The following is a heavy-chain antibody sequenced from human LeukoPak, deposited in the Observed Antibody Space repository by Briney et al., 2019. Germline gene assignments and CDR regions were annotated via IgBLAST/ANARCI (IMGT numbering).Heavy chain of an antibody. Sequence: GGSLRLSCSVSGFTFSSYAMHWVRQAPGKGLEYVSVIRSDGVDVYYTDSVKGGFTISRDNSKNTLYLQMSSLRPEDTAVYYCVKDLLQVTMKKLDHWGQGTLVTVSS. V-gene: IGHV3-64D*06. CDR3: VKDLLQVTMKKLDH. J-gene: IGHJ4*02. D-gene: IGHD4-11*01. CDR1: GFTFSSYA. CDR2: IRSDGVDV.